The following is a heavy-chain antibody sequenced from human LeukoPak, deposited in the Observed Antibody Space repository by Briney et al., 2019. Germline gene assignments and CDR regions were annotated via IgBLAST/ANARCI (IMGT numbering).Heavy chain of an antibody. J-gene: IGHJ6*02. CDR1: GFTFSSYA. CDR2: IRYDGSNK. Sequence: GRSLRLSCVASGFTFSSYAMHWVRQAPGKGLEWVAVIRYDGSNKFYADSVKGRFTISRDNSKNTLHLQMSSLRPEDTAVYYCARDDMVTDYYGLDVWGQGTTVAVSS. D-gene: IGHD2-21*02. V-gene: IGHV3-33*01. CDR3: ARDDMVTDYYGLDV.